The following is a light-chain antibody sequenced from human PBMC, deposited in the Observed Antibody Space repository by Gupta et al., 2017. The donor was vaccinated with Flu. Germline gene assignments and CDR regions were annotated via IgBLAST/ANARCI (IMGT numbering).Light chain of an antibody. CDR1: SANIGAGYD. V-gene: IGLV1-40*01. CDR3: QSYDSSLSGVV. Sequence: SANIGAGYDVHWYQQLPGTAPKLLIYGSSNRPSGVPDRFSGSKSGTSASLAITGLPPEDEADYFCQSYDSSLSGVVFGGGTKLTVL. J-gene: IGLJ3*02. CDR2: GSS.